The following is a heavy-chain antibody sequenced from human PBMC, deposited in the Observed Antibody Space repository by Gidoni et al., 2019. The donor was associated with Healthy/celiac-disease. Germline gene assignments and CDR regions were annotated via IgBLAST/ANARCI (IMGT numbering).Heavy chain of an antibody. CDR3: AREGGSSYRYYGMDV. Sequence: EVQLVESGGGLVQPGGSLRLSCAASGFTVRSNYMSWVRQAPGKGLEWVSVIYSGGSTYYADSVKGRFTISRDNSKNTLYLQMNSLRAEDTAVYYCAREGGSSYRYYGMDVWGQGTTVTVSS. D-gene: IGHD6-13*01. CDR1: GFTVRSNY. CDR2: IYSGGST. J-gene: IGHJ6*02. V-gene: IGHV3-66*02.